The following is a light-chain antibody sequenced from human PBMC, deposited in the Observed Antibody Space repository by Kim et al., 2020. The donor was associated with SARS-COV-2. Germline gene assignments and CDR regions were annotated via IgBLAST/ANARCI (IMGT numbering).Light chain of an antibody. CDR3: HQYGSSPST. CDR2: IAS. J-gene: IGKJ5*01. CDR1: RKVTSSY. V-gene: IGKV3-20*01. Sequence: FPGEKTTPPCSGSRKVTSSYLAWYQQKPGQAPRLLIYIASTRATGIPDRFSGSGSGTEFTLTISRLESEDFAVYYCHQYGSSPSTFGQGTRLEIK.